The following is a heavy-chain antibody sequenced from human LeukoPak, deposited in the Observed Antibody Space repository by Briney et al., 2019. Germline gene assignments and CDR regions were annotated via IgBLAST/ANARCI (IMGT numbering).Heavy chain of an antibody. V-gene: IGHV3-48*01. CDR3: AKDKLGMVYATDNWFDP. CDR2: IISRRGIK. CDR1: RFSFIIYS. D-gene: IGHD2-8*01. Sequence: GGCLRLSCVASRFSFIIYSMNWVRQAPGGGLDWGSYIISRRGIKYYADSVKGRFTVSRDNAKKSLYLQMNSLRAEDTAVYYCAKDKLGMVYATDNWFDPWGQGTLVTVSS. J-gene: IGHJ5*02.